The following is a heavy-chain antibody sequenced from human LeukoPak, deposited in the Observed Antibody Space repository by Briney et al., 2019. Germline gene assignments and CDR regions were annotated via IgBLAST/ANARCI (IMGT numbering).Heavy chain of an antibody. D-gene: IGHD6-13*01. CDR3: ARAFLQQLVPGNSFDP. V-gene: IGHV3-23*01. Sequence: GGSLRLSCAASGFTFSSYAMSWVRQAPGKGLEWVSAISGSGGSTYYADSVKGRFTISRDNSKNTLYLQMNSLRAEDTAVYYCARAFLQQLVPGNSFDPWGQGTLVTVSS. CDR1: GFTFSSYA. J-gene: IGHJ5*02. CDR2: ISGSGGST.